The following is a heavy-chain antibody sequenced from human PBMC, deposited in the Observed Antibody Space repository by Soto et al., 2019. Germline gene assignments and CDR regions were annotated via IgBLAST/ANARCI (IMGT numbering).Heavy chain of an antibody. J-gene: IGHJ5*02. CDR2: ISGSGGST. Sequence: EVQLLESGGGLVQPGGSLRLSCAASGFTFSSYAMSWVRQAPWKGLEWVSAISGSGGSTYYADSVKGRFTISRDNSKNTLYLQMNSLRAEDTAVYYCAKDPITTPWAVGISGWFDPWGQGTLVTVSS. CDR3: AKDPITTPWAVGISGWFDP. V-gene: IGHV3-23*01. D-gene: IGHD1-1*01. CDR1: GFTFSSYA.